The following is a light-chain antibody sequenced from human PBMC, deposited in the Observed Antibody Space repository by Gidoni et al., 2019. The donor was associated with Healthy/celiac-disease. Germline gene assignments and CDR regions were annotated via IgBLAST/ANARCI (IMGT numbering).Light chain of an antibody. CDR1: QSISSY. CDR3: QQCYSYPRT. J-gene: IGKJ1*01. CDR2: AAS. V-gene: IGKV1-8*01. Sequence: AIRMTQSPSSLSASLGDRVTITCRASQSISSYLAWYQQKPGKAPKLLIYAASTWQSGVPSRFSGSGSGTDFTLTISSLQSEDSATYYCQQCYSYPRTFGQGTKVEIK.